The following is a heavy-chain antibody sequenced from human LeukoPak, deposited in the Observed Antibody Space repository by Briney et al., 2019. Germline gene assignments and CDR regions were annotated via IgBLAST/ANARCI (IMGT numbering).Heavy chain of an antibody. Sequence: PGRSLRLSCAASGFDFSSNWMHWVRHAPGQGLVWVSRIKGDGISTNYADSVKGRFTISRDIAKNTLYLQMNSLRAEDTGVYYCAKDHYWSMDYWGRGTLVTVSS. CDR3: AKDHYWSMDY. CDR1: GFDFSSNW. J-gene: IGHJ4*02. CDR2: IKGDGIST. V-gene: IGHV3-74*01. D-gene: IGHD3-3*01.